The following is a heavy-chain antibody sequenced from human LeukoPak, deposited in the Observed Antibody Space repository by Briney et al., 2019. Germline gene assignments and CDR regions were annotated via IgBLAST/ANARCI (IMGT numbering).Heavy chain of an antibody. J-gene: IGHJ5*02. V-gene: IGHV4-39*01. Sequence: PSETLSLTCTVSGGSISSSSYYWGWIRQPPGKGLEWIGTIYYSGSTYYNPSLKSRVTISEDTSKNQFSLKLNSVTAADTAPYYCARRTAVAGILRGWFDPWGQGTLVTVSS. CDR3: ARRTAVAGILRGWFDP. CDR1: GGSISSSSYY. D-gene: IGHD6-19*01. CDR2: IYYSGST.